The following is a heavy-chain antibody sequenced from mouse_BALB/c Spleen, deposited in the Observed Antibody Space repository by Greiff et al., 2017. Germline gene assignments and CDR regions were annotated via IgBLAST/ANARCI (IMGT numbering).Heavy chain of an antibody. CDR3: ARWGTTASFDY. CDR2: ISTYYGDA. V-gene: IGHV1S137*01. J-gene: IGHJ2*01. CDR1: GYTFTDYA. Sequence: QVQLQQSGAELVRPGVSVKISCKGSGYTFTDYAMHWVKQSHAKSLEWIGVISTYYGDASYNQKFKGKATMTVDKSSSTAYMELARLTSEDSAIYYCARWGTTASFDYWGQGTTLTVSS. D-gene: IGHD1-2*01.